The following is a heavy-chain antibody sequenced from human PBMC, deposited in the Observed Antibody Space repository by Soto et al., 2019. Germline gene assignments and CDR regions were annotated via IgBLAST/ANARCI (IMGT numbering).Heavy chain of an antibody. CDR1: GGSISSGGYY. CDR3: ARVFDMSSSSGYFDY. CDR2: IYYSGST. V-gene: IGHV4-31*03. J-gene: IGHJ4*02. D-gene: IGHD6-6*01. Sequence: SENLSLTCTVSGGSISSGGYYWSWIRQHPGKGLEWIGYIYYSGSTYYNPSLKSRVTISVDTSKNQFSLKLSSVTAADTAVYYCARVFDMSSSSGYFDYWGQGTLVTVSS.